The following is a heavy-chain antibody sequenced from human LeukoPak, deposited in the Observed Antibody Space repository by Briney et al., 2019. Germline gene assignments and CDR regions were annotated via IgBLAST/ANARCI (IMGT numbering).Heavy chain of an antibody. V-gene: IGHV1-18*01. CDR3: ARCGAAVTTHFSH. Sequence: ASVQVSCKASRYSFSIYGITWARQAPGQGLEYLGWISASDGTTNYAQKVQDRVTMTTDTSTSTAYLELRSLRSEDTAVYYCARCGAAVTTHFSHWGQGTLVTVSS. CDR1: RYSFSIYG. J-gene: IGHJ4*02. CDR2: ISASDGTT. D-gene: IGHD4-17*01.